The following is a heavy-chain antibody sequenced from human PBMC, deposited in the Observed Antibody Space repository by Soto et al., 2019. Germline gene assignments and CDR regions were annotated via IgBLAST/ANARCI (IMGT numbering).Heavy chain of an antibody. CDR1: GGTFSSYA. V-gene: IGHV1-69*13. CDR2: IIPIFGTA. CDR3: ARSYYYDSSGYYWYFQH. J-gene: IGHJ1*01. Sequence: SVKVSCKASGGTFSSYAISWVRRAPGQGLEWMGGIIPIFGTANYAQKFQGRVTITADESTSTAYMELSSLRSEDTAVYYCARSYYYDSSGYYWYFQHWGQGTLVTVSS. D-gene: IGHD3-22*01.